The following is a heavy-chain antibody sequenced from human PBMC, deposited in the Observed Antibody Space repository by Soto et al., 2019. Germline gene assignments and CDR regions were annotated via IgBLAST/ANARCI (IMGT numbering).Heavy chain of an antibody. CDR3: ARDGHGMDV. Sequence: SETLSLTCTVSGGSVSSGSYQWTWIRQSPGKAPEWIGYIHVSGATNSNPSLKGRDTISIDTSKNQFSLKLTSVTPADSGVYYCARDGHGMDVWGPGTTVTVSS. CDR2: IHVSGAT. J-gene: IGHJ6*02. V-gene: IGHV4-61*01. CDR1: GGSVSSGSYQ.